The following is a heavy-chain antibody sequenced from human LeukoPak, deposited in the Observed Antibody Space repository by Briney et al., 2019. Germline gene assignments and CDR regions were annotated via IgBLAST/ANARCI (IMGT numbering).Heavy chain of an antibody. J-gene: IGHJ3*02. CDR1: GYTFTSYD. CDR2: MNPNSGNT. V-gene: IGHV1-8*03. D-gene: IGHD3-3*01. Sequence: ASVKVSCKASGYTFTSYDINWVRQATGQGLEWMGWMNPNSGNTGYAQKFQGRVTITRNTSISTAYMELSSLRSEDTAVSYCARASSYDFWSGYYPHDAFDIWGQGTMVTVSS. CDR3: ARASSYDFWSGYYPHDAFDI.